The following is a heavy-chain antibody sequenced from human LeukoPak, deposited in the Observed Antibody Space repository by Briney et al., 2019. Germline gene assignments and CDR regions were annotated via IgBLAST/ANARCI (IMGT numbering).Heavy chain of an antibody. CDR3: ASITIFGVLTDNWFDP. V-gene: IGHV1-69*05. CDR1: GGTFSSYA. CDR2: IIPIFGTA. Sequence: ASVKVSCKASGGTFSSYAISWVRQAPGQGLEWMGGIIPIFGTANYAQKFQGRVTITTDESTSTAYMELSSLRSEDTAVYYCASITIFGVLTDNWFDPWGQGTLVTVSS. D-gene: IGHD3-3*01. J-gene: IGHJ5*02.